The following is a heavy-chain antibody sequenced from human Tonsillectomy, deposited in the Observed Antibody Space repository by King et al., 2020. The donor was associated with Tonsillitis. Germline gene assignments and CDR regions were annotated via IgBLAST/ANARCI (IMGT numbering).Heavy chain of an antibody. CDR3: ARDVIAVLISTFSMDV. V-gene: IGHV3-30-3*01. J-gene: IGHJ6*02. D-gene: IGHD3-22*01. CDR2: ISYDGSNK. CDR1: GFTFSSYA. Sequence: VQLVESGGGVVQPGRSLRLSCAASGFTFSSYAMHWVRQAPGKGLEWVAVISYDGSNKYYADSVKGRFTISRDNSKNTLYLQMNSLRAEDTAVYYCARDVIAVLISTFSMDVWGQGTTVTVSS.